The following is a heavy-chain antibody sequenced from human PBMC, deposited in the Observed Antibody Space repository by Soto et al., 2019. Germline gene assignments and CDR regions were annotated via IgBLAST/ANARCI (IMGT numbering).Heavy chain of an antibody. CDR1: GYTFTSYG. D-gene: IGHD3-10*01. J-gene: IGHJ5*02. V-gene: IGHV1-18*01. CDR2: ISAYNGNT. CDR3: ARDADYYYGSGSDNRFDP. Sequence: QVQLVQSGAEVKKPGASVKVSCKASGYTFTSYGISWVRQAPGQGLEWMGWISAYNGNTNYAQKLQGRVTMTTDTSTSTAYRELRSLRAADTAVYYCARDADYYYGSGSDNRFDPWGQGTLVTVSS.